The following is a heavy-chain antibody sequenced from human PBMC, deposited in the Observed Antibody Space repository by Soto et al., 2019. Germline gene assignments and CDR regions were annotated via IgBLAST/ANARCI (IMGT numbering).Heavy chain of an antibody. CDR1: GGTFSSYA. CDR3: ARELKQSTVTNNYYYGMDV. Sequence: VKVSCKASGGTFSSYAISWVRQAPGQGLEWMGGIIPNFGTANYAKKFQGRVTITAEESTSTAYMELSSLRSEDTAVYYCARELKQSTVTNNYYYGMDVWGQGTTVTVSS. V-gene: IGHV1-69*01. J-gene: IGHJ6*02. CDR2: IIPNFGTA. D-gene: IGHD4-17*01.